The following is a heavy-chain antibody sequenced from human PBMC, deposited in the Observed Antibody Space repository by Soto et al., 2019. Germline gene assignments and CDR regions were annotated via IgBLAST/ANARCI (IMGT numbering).Heavy chain of an antibody. V-gene: IGHV4-4*07. CDR3: ATIVGDNDY. Sequence: SETLSLTCTVSGGSIYTYSWTWIRQPAGKGLEWIGHIYSSGSANYNPSLKSRVSMSVDTSKNQFSLKLNSVTAADTAVYYCATIVGDNDYWGQGTLVTVSS. D-gene: IGHD1-26*01. CDR2: IYSSGSA. CDR1: GGSIYTYS. J-gene: IGHJ4*02.